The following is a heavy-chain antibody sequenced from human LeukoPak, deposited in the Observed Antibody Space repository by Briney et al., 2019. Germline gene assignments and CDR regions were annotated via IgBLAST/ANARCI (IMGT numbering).Heavy chain of an antibody. CDR3: ARTASYGSGSYFGLVGYYGMDV. CDR2: ISYSGST. J-gene: IGHJ6*02. V-gene: IGHV4-31*03. Sequence: PSETLSLTCTVSGGSITSGGSYWTWVRQHPGKGLEWIGYISYSGSTYYNPSLKSRVTISADTSKNQFSLKLRSVTAADTAVYYCARTASYGSGSYFGLVGYYGMDVWGQGTTVTVSS. D-gene: IGHD3-10*01. CDR1: GGSITSGGSY.